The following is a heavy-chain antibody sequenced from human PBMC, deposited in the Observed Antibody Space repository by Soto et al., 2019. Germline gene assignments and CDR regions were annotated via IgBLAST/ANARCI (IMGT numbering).Heavy chain of an antibody. CDR3: ARPPYDSSGYGAFDI. CDR2: ISYDGSNK. Sequence: GGSLRLSCAASGFTFSSYAMHWVRQAPGKGLEWVAVISYDGSNKYYADSVKGRFTISRDNSKNTLYLQMNSLRAEDTAVYYGARPPYDSSGYGAFDIWGQGTMVTVSS. V-gene: IGHV3-30*04. CDR1: GFTFSSYA. J-gene: IGHJ3*02. D-gene: IGHD3-22*01.